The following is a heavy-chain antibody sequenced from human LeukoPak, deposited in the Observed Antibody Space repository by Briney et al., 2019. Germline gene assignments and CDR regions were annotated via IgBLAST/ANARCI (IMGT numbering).Heavy chain of an antibody. CDR1: GFTFSSYW. CDR3: ARADYDSGGSTRKQIDF. J-gene: IGHJ4*02. Sequence: PGGSLRLSCAASGFTFSSYWMSWVRQAPGKGLEWVANIKQDGSEKYYVDSVKGRFTISRDNAKNSLYLQMNSLRAEDTAVYYCARADYDSGGSTRKQIDFWGQGTLVTVSS. D-gene: IGHD3-22*01. V-gene: IGHV3-7*03. CDR2: IKQDGSEK.